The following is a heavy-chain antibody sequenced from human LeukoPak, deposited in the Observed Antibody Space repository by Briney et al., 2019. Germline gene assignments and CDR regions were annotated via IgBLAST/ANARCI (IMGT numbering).Heavy chain of an antibody. D-gene: IGHD3-10*01. CDR3: ATGRGWDY. Sequence: SETLSLTCTVSGGSISSYYWSWIRQPPGRGLEWIGYIYYSGSTNYNPSLKSRVTISVVTSKNQFSLKLGYVTAADTALYCVATGRGWDYWGQGTLVTVSS. V-gene: IGHV4-59*13. J-gene: IGHJ4*02. CDR2: IYYSGST. CDR1: GGSISSYY.